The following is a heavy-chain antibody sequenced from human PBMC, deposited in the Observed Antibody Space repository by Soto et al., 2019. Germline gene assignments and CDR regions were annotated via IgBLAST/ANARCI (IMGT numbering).Heavy chain of an antibody. V-gene: IGHV4-34*01. D-gene: IGHD3-3*01. CDR3: ARGRLFLTPSGLAITYFDY. CDR2: ITHGGSN. Sequence: QVQLQQWGAGLLKPSETLSLTCAVYSGSFSCYYYSWIRQPPGKGLEWIVEITHGGSNTYSPSLKSLVTMSLDTSKNQFSLKLTYVTAADTAVYYCARGRLFLTPSGLAITYFDYWGQGSLVSVSS. CDR1: SGSFSCYY. J-gene: IGHJ4*02.